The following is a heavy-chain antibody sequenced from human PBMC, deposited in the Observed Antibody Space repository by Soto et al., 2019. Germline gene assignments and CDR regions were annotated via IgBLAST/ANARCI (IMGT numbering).Heavy chain of an antibody. CDR2: INPISGDT. CDR1: GYVFTGYY. V-gene: IGHV1-2*04. D-gene: IGHD6-13*01. J-gene: IGHJ5*02. Sequence: QVQLVQSGAEVKKPGASVKVSCKSSGYVFTGYYMHWVRQAPGQGLEWLGWINPISGDTKYAQKLQGWVTMTRDTSSNTVYMELTRLRSDDTAVYYCARDYGAAAGTSLNWFDPWGQGTLVTVSS. CDR3: ARDYGAAAGTSLNWFDP.